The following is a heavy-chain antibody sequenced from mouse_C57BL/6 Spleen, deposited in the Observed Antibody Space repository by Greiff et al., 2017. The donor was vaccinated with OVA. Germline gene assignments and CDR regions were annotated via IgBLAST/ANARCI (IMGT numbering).Heavy chain of an antibody. CDR2: ISSGSSTI. Sequence: DVMLVESGGGLVKPGGSLKLSCAASGFTFSDYGMHWVRQAPEKGLEWVAYISSGSSTIYYADTVKGRFTISRDNAKNTLFLQMTSLRSEDTAMYYCAKLGLGYFGYWGQGTTLTVSS. J-gene: IGHJ2*01. CDR1: GFTFSDYG. D-gene: IGHD4-1*01. CDR3: AKLGLGYFGY. V-gene: IGHV5-17*01.